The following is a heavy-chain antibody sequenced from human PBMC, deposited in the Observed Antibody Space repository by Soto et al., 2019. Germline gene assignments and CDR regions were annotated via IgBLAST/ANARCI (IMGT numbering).Heavy chain of an antibody. D-gene: IGHD2-21*01. Sequence: QVQLLQSGPEVKKSGASMKLSCTASGYTSKTHYLQWVREAPGQGLQWMGLINRSGRGALYAQKFQGRVALTMDTSTRTVFLEMNSLRSEDTAVYYCATVESCGGDCYYFQHWGQGTVLTVSS. CDR1: GYTSKTHY. V-gene: IGHV1-46*02. CDR3: ATVESCGGDCYYFQH. J-gene: IGHJ1*01. CDR2: INRSGRGA.